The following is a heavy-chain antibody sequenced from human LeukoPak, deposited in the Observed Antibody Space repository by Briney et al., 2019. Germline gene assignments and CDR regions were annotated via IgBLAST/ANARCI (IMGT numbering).Heavy chain of an antibody. V-gene: IGHV1-2*02. CDR3: AREGWFGELSNRFDAFDI. CDR1: GYTFTGYY. Sequence: ASVKVSCKASGYTFTGYYMHWVRQAPGQGLEWMGWINPNSGGTNYAQKFQGRVTMTRDTSISTAYMELSRLRSDDTAVYYCAREGWFGELSNRFDAFDIWGQGTMVTVSS. J-gene: IGHJ3*02. CDR2: INPNSGGT. D-gene: IGHD3-10*01.